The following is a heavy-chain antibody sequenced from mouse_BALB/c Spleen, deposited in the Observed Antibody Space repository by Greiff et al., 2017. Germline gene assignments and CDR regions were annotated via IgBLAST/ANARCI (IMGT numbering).Heavy chain of an antibody. CDR2: INPNNGGT. D-gene: IGHD2-13*01. Sequence: EVQLQQSGPELVKPGASVKLPCKASGYTFTDYNMDWVKQSHGKSLEWIGDINPNNGGTFYNQKFKGKATLTVDKSSSTAYMELRSLTSEDTAVYYGARPADGDYGGDIDDWGAGTTVTVSS. CDR1: GYTFTDYN. CDR3: ARPADGDYGGDIDD. V-gene: IGHV1-18*01. J-gene: IGHJ1*01.